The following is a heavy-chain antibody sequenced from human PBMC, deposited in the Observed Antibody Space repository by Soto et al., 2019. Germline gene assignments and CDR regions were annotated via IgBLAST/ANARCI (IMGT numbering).Heavy chain of an antibody. J-gene: IGHJ6*02. Sequence: QVQLQESGPGLVKPSQTLSLTCTVSGGSISSGGYYWSWIRQHPGKGLEWIGYIYYSGSTYYNPSLKSRVTISVDTSKNQFSLKLCSVTAADTAVYYCARDRDYGDYPPLYGMDVWGQGTTVTVSS. CDR3: ARDRDYGDYPPLYGMDV. D-gene: IGHD4-17*01. CDR2: IYYSGST. CDR1: GGSISSGGYY. V-gene: IGHV4-31*03.